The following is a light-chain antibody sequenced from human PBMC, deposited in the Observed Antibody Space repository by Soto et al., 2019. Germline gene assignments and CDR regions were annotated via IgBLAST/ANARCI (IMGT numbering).Light chain of an antibody. J-gene: IGKJ1*01. CDR2: AAS. V-gene: IGKV1-39*01. CDR3: QQSFDTPPT. Sequence: DIQMTQSPSPLSASVGDRVTITCRSSQSISSYVNWYQQKPGIAPRLLIFAASNLQTGVPSRFSGSGSGTDFTLTISSLQPEDFATYYCQQSFDTPPTFGLGTKVDIK. CDR1: QSISSY.